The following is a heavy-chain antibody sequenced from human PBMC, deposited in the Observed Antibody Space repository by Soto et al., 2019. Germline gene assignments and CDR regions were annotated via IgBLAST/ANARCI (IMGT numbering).Heavy chain of an antibody. D-gene: IGHD3-22*01. CDR1: GFTFSSYV. J-gene: IGHJ2*01. V-gene: IGHV3-23*01. CDR3: ALNGDFSTPTMYYYDSSGPQWGYFDL. Sequence: EVQLLESGGGLVQPGGSLRLSCAASGFTFSSYVMSWVRQAPGKGLEWVSAISGSGGSTYYADSVKGRFTISRDNSKNTLYLQMNSLRAEDTAVYYCALNGDFSTPTMYYYDSSGPQWGYFDLWGRGTLVTVSS. CDR2: ISGSGGST.